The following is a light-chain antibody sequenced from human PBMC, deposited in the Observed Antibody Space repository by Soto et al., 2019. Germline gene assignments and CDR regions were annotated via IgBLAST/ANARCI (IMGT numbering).Light chain of an antibody. CDR3: QKYDSAPLT. J-gene: IGKJ4*01. V-gene: IGKV1-27*01. CDR2: GAS. Sequence: DIQMTQSPSSLTASIGDRVTISCRASQGFSNSLAWYQQKPGKVPTLLIYGASILQSGVPSRFSGIGSGTELTLTISCLQPEDVATYFCQKYDSAPLTFGGGTKVEIK. CDR1: QGFSNS.